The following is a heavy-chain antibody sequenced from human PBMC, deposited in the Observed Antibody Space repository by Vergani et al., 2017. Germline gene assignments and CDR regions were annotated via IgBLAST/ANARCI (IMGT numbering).Heavy chain of an antibody. Sequence: QVQLQESGPGLVKPSETLSLTCTVSGGSISSYYWSWIRQPPGKGLEWIGYIYYSGSTNYNPSLKSRVTISVDTSKNQFSLKLSSVTAADTAGYYCARGEGYSYCFFDFWGQGTLVTVSS. CDR3: ARGEGYSYCFFDF. J-gene: IGHJ4*02. CDR2: IYYSGST. V-gene: IGHV4-59*01. D-gene: IGHD5-18*01. CDR1: GGSISSYY.